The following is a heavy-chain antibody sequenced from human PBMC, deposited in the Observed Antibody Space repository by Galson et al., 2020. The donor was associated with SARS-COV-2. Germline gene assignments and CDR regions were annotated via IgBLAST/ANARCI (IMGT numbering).Heavy chain of an antibody. Sequence: SETLSLTCTVSGGSISSGSYYWSWIRQPAGKGLEWIGRIYTSGSTNYNPSLKSRVTISVDTSKNQFSLKLSSVTAADTAVYYCARDPGRRDFWSTIPQPWGQGTLVTVSS. J-gene: IGHJ5*02. D-gene: IGHD3-3*01. CDR3: ARDPGRRDFWSTIPQP. CDR1: GGSISSGSYY. V-gene: IGHV4-61*02. CDR2: IYTSGST.